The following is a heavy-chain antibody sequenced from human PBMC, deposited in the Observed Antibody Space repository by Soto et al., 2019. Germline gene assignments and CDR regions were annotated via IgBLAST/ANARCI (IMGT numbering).Heavy chain of an antibody. Sequence: SETLSLTCSVSGGSISSSRYYWGWIRQPPGKGLEWIGSMSYSGNTYYQSSLKSRVTISVDTSKNQFSLKLGSVTAADTAVYYCARRYCSSTSCYASYFDFWGQGTLVTVSS. CDR1: GGSISSSRYY. V-gene: IGHV4-39*01. CDR2: MSYSGNT. CDR3: ARRYCSSTSCYASYFDF. D-gene: IGHD2-2*01. J-gene: IGHJ4*02.